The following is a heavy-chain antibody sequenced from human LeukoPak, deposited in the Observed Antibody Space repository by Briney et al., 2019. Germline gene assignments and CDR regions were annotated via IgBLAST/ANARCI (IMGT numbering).Heavy chain of an antibody. CDR3: ARGRIPGVGTVAVYFDS. Sequence: PSETLSLTCTVSGGSIRSSYYYRGWIRQPPGKGPEWIGSIYDSGSTYYNPSLKSRVTISVDTSKNQFSLKLNSVTAADTAVYYCARGRIPGVGTVAVYFDSWGQGTLVTVSS. D-gene: IGHD6-19*01. CDR1: GGSIRSSYYY. V-gene: IGHV4-39*01. CDR2: IYDSGST. J-gene: IGHJ4*02.